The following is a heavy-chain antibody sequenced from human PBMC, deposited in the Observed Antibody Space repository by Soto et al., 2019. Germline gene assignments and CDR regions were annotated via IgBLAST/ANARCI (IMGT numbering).Heavy chain of an antibody. Sequence: GGSLRLSCAASGFTFSSYGMHWVRQAPGKGLEWVAVISYDGSNKYYADSVKGRFTISRDNSKNTLYLQMNSLRAEDTAVYYCAKGADSSGYYNFDYWGQGTLVTLSS. CDR2: ISYDGSNK. CDR3: AKGADSSGYYNFDY. CDR1: GFTFSSYG. J-gene: IGHJ4*02. V-gene: IGHV3-30*18. D-gene: IGHD3-22*01.